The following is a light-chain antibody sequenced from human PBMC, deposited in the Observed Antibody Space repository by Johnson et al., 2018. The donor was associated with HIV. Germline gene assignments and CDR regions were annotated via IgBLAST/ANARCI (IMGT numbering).Light chain of an antibody. CDR3: GTWDSSLSYNYV. CDR2: KND. Sequence: HSVLTQPPSVSAAPGQKVTISCSTNSSNFGNNYVSWYQQLTGTAPKLLIYKNDKRPSGIPDRFSGSKSGTSATLGITGLQTGDEADYYCGTWDSSLSYNYVFGTGTKVTV. CDR1: SSNFGNNY. J-gene: IGLJ1*01. V-gene: IGLV1-51*02.